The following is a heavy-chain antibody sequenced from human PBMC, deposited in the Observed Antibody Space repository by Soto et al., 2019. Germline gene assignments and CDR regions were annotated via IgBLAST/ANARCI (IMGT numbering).Heavy chain of an antibody. D-gene: IGHD5-18*01. CDR2: FDPEDRRT. CDR3: ATAPDTAFVTLNTFHM. J-gene: IGHJ3*02. CDR1: GYTLTEFS. Sequence: ASVKVSCKVSGYTLTEFSMRWVRQAPGKGLEWMGGFDPEDRRTIYAQKFQGRVTMTEDTSTDTAYMELSSLRSEDTAVYYCATAPDTAFVTLNTFHMWGQGTMVTVSS. V-gene: IGHV1-24*01.